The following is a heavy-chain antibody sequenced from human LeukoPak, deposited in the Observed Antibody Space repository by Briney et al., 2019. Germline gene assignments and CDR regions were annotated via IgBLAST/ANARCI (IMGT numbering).Heavy chain of an antibody. CDR2: IYYSGST. V-gene: IGHV4-39*07. J-gene: IGHJ4*02. CDR3: XSVARPHYXGXXSLGY. CDR1: GGSISSSSYY. Sequence: SETLSLTCTVSGGSISSSSYYWGWIRQPPGKGLEXXGXIYYSGSTYYNPSLKSRVTISVDTSKNQFSLKLSSVTAADTAVYYCXSVARPHYXGXXSLGYWGQGTLVTVSS. D-gene: IGHD4-23*01.